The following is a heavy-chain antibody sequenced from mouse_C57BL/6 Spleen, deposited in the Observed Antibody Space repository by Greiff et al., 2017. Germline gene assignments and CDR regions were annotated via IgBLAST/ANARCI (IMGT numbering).Heavy chain of an antibody. D-gene: IGHD2-2*01. CDR1: GFSLTSYG. V-gene: IGHV2-5*01. CDR2: IWRGGST. J-gene: IGHJ3*01. Sequence: VQGVESGPGLVQPSQSLSITCTVSGFSLTSYGVHWVRQSPGKGLEWLGVIWRGGSTDYNAAFMSRLSITKDNSKSQVFFKMNSLQADDTAIYYCAKGGMVTTEVLAYWGQGTLVTVSA. CDR3: AKGGMVTTEVLAY.